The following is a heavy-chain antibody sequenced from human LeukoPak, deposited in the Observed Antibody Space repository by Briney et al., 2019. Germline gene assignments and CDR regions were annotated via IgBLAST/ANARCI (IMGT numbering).Heavy chain of an antibody. J-gene: IGHJ4*02. CDR3: ARETYVDY. V-gene: IGHV3-7*01. CDR2: IKRDGSEK. Sequence: PGGSLRLSCAASGFTFSTYWMTWVRQAPGKGLEWVANIKRDGSEKYYVDSVKGRFTISRDNAKNSLYLQMHSLRAEDTAVYYCARETYVDYWGQGTLVTVSS. CDR1: GFTFSTYW.